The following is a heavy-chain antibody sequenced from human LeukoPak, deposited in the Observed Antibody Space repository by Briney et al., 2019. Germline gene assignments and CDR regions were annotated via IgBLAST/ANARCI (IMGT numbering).Heavy chain of an antibody. J-gene: IGHJ3*02. CDR2: INPNSGGT. V-gene: IGHV1-2*04. CDR3: ARGLAGRDDAFDI. D-gene: IGHD7-27*01. Sequence: ASVKVSCKASGYTFTGYYMHWVRQAPGQGLEWMGWINPNSGGTNYAQKFQGWVTMTRDTSISTAYMELSRLRSDDTAVYYCARGLAGRDDAFDIWGQGTMVTASS. CDR1: GYTFTGYY.